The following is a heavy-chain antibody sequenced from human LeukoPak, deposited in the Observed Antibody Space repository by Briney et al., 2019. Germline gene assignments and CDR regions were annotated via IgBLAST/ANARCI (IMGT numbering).Heavy chain of an antibody. CDR2: INPNSGGT. Sequence: GASVKVSCKASGYTFTGYYMHWVRQAPGQGLEWMGRINPNSGGTNYAQKFQGRVTMTRDTSISTAYMELSRLRSDETAVYYCAREGYYYDSSGYTIEIDYWGQGTLVTVSS. CDR1: GYTFTGYY. V-gene: IGHV1-2*06. J-gene: IGHJ4*02. D-gene: IGHD3-22*01. CDR3: AREGYYYDSSGYTIEIDY.